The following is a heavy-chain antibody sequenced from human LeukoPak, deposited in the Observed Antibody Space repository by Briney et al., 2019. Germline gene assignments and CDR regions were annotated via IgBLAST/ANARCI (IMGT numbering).Heavy chain of an antibody. CDR2: ISAYNGNT. CDR1: GYTFSSYG. Sequence: ASVKVSCKTSGYTFSSYGVSWVRQAPGQGLEWMGWISAYNGNTDYAQKFQGRITMTTDTSTSRADMELRSLRPDDTAVYYCARVHAYCGTSTTSCLDYWGQGTLVTVSS. J-gene: IGHJ4*02. D-gene: IGHD1-7*01. CDR3: ARVHAYCGTSTTSCLDY. V-gene: IGHV1-18*01.